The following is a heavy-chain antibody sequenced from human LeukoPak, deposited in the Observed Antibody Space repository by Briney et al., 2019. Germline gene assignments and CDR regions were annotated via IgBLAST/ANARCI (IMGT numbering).Heavy chain of an antibody. D-gene: IGHD4-17*01. Sequence: QAGGSLRLSCAASGFTFSSYAMSWVRQAPGKGLEWVSAISGSGGSTYYADSVKGRFTISRDNSKNTLYLQMNSLRAEDTAVYYCAKDSRVTWRYNWFDPWGQGTLVTVSS. CDR1: GFTFSSYA. V-gene: IGHV3-23*01. CDR2: ISGSGGST. J-gene: IGHJ5*02. CDR3: AKDSRVTWRYNWFDP.